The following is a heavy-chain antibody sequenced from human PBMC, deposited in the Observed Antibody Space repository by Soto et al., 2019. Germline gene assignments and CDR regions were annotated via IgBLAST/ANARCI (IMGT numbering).Heavy chain of an antibody. CDR3: GSTLGYHSKWYMIGY. Sequence: QVQLQESGPGLVKPSETLSLTCGVSGGSITNSHWWTWVRLPPGQGLEWIGEIDHSGRTNYNPSLKSRVAISIHKSDNRFSRKLSSVTAADTAVYYCGSTLGYHSKWYMIGYWGQGTPVTVSS. V-gene: IGHV4-4*02. CDR1: GGSITNSHW. D-gene: IGHD6-13*01. CDR2: IDHSGRT. J-gene: IGHJ4*02.